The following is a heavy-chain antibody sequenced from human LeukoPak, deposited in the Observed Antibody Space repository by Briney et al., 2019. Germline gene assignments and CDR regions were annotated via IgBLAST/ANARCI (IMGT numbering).Heavy chain of an antibody. CDR3: AKDYCSSTSCWLLDY. CDR2: ISGSGGST. Sequence: GGSLRLSCAASGFTFSSYAMSLVRQAPGKGLEWVSAISGSGGSTYYADSVKGRFTISRDNSKNTLYLQMNSLRAEDTAVYYCAKDYCSSTSCWLLDYWGQGTLVTVSS. D-gene: IGHD2-2*01. J-gene: IGHJ4*02. V-gene: IGHV3-23*01. CDR1: GFTFSSYA.